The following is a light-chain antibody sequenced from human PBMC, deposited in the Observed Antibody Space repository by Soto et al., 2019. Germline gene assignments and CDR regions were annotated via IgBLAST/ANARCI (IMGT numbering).Light chain of an antibody. Sequence: DIQMTQSPSTLSASLGDRVTITCRASQGISRWLAWYQQKPGKAPKLLIYKASTLKSGVPSRFSGSGSGTEFTLTISSLQPDDFATYYCQHYNGYSEAFGQGTKVDIK. CDR3: QHYNGYSEA. CDR1: QGISRW. CDR2: KAS. J-gene: IGKJ1*01. V-gene: IGKV1-5*03.